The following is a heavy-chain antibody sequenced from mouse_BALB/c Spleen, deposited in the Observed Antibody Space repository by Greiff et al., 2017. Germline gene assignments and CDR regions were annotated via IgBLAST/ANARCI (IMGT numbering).Heavy chain of an antibody. D-gene: IGHD3-3*01. V-gene: IGHV2-6-2*01. CDR1: GFSLTSYG. CDR2: IWSDGST. Sequence: VQRVESGPDLVAPSQSLSITCTVSGFSLTSYGVHWVCQPPGKGLEWLVVIWSDGSTTYNSALKSRLSISKDNSKSQVFLKMNSLQTDDTAMYYCARHEGGGYAMDYWGQGTSVTVSS. CDR3: ARHEGGGYAMDY. J-gene: IGHJ4*01.